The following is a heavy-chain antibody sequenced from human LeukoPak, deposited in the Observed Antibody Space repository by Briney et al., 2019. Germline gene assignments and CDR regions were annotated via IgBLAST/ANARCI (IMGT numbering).Heavy chain of an antibody. V-gene: IGHV1-2*02. CDR2: INPNSGGT. J-gene: IGHJ4*02. CDR1: GYTFTGYH. Sequence: ASVKVSCKASGYTFTGYHMHWVRQAPGQGLEWMGWINPNSGGTNYAQKFQGRVTMTRDTSISTAYMELSRLRSDDTAVYYCARSRDYVWGSYRYSGNDYWGQGTLVTVSS. CDR3: ARSRDYVWGSYRYSGNDY. D-gene: IGHD3-16*02.